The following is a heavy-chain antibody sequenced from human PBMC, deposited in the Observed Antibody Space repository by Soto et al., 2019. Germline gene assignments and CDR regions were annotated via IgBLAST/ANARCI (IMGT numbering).Heavy chain of an antibody. J-gene: IGHJ6*02. CDR2: IIPIFGTA. D-gene: IGHD2-8*01. V-gene: IGHV1-69*13. CDR3: AKGSGVTTGRDYYGMDV. CDR1: GGTFSSYA. Sequence: ASVKVSCKASGGTFSSYAISWVRQAPGQGLEWMGGIIPIFGTANYAQKFQGRVTITADESTSTAYMELSSLRSEDTAVYYCAKGSGVTTGRDYYGMDVWGQGTTVTVSS.